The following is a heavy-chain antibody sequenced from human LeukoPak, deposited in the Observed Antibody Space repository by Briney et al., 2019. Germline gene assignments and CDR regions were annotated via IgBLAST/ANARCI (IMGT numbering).Heavy chain of an antibody. CDR3: ARQNVDTAMIIDY. J-gene: IGHJ4*02. V-gene: IGHV4-39*01. CDR2: AFYTGSN. D-gene: IGHD5-18*01. CDR1: GGSVSNTNYY. Sequence: PSETLSLTCSVSGGSVSNTNYYWGWIRQPPGKGLEWIGSAFYTGSNYYNPSLKSRVTISVDTSKNRFSLGLSSVTAAGTAVYWCARQNVDTAMIIDYWGQGILVTVSS.